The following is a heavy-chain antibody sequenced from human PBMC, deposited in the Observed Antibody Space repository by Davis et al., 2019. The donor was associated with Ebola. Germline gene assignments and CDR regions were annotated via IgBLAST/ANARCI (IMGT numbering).Heavy chain of an antibody. Sequence: PSETLSLTCTVSGYSISSGYYWGWIRQPPGKGLEWIGSIYHSGSTYYNPSLKSRVTISVDTSKNQFSLKLSSVTAADTAVYYCARALNWSPFDYWGQGTLVTVSS. CDR2: IYHSGST. V-gene: IGHV4-38-2*02. J-gene: IGHJ4*02. CDR3: ARALNWSPFDY. D-gene: IGHD1-1*01. CDR1: GYSISSGYY.